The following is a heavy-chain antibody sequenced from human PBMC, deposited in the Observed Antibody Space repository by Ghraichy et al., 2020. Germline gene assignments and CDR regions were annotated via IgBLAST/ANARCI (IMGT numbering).Heavy chain of an antibody. CDR1: GFTFSSYW. D-gene: IGHD1-26*01. CDR3: ARVSGSYGGAVDF. Sequence: GGSLRLSCAASGFTFSSYWMSWVRQAPGKGLEWVASIKQGGSDKYYVDPVKGRFTISRNNAKNSLYLQMNSLRAEDTAVYYCARVSGSYGGAVDFWGQGTLVTVSS. J-gene: IGHJ4*02. V-gene: IGHV3-7*01. CDR2: IKQGGSDK.